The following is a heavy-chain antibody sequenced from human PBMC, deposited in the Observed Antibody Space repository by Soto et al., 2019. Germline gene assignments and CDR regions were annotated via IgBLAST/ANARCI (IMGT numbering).Heavy chain of an antibody. D-gene: IGHD4-4*01. CDR2: IDWDDNK. CDR3: ARSPDRLQFYGMDV. J-gene: IGHJ6*02. CDR1: GFSLSTSGMC. Sequence: SGPTLVNPTQTLTLTCTFSGFSLSTSGMCVSLIRQPPGKALEWLALIDWDDNKDYNTSLKTRLTISKDTSKNQVVLTMTNMDPVDTATHYCARSPDRLQFYGMDVWGQGTTVTVSS. V-gene: IGHV2-70*01.